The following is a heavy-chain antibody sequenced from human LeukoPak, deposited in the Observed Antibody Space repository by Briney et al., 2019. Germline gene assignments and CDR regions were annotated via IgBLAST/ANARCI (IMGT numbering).Heavy chain of an antibody. CDR3: ARGQEYGSGSYYNGFDP. D-gene: IGHD3-10*01. CDR1: GGSISSGGYS. J-gene: IGHJ5*02. Sequence: SQTLSLTCAVSGGSISSGGYSWSCIPQPPGKGLEWIVYIYHSGSTYYNPSLKSRVTISVDRSKNQFSLKLSSVTAADTAVYYCARGQEYGSGSYYNGFDPWGQGTLVTVSS. V-gene: IGHV4-30-2*01. CDR2: IYHSGST.